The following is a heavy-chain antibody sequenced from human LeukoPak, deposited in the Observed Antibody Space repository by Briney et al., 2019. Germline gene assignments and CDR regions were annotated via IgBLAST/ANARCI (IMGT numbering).Heavy chain of an antibody. CDR1: GFTFGDYA. V-gene: IGHV3-49*04. D-gene: IGHD3-22*01. Sequence: PGGSLRLSCTASGFTFGDYAMSWVRQAPGKGLEWVGFIRGKTYGGTTEYAASVKGRFNISRDDSKSIAYLQMNSLKTEDTAVYYCTRGSDRSGYYFDYWGQGTLVTVSS. CDR2: IRGKTYGGTT. J-gene: IGHJ4*02. CDR3: TRGSDRSGYYFDY.